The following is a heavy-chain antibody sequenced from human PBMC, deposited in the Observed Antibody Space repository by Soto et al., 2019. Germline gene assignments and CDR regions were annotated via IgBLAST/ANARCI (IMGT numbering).Heavy chain of an antibody. Sequence: QVQLVESGGGVVQPGRSLRLSCAASGFTFRNYGMHWVRQAPGKGLEWVTFLSYYGSNENYAESVKGRFTISRDISKNTLYLQMNSLRAEDTAVYYCAKEDNDYYCNGGGCYPAGVTHWCQGTPFTVSS. V-gene: IGHV3-30*18. CDR3: AKEDNDYYCNGGGCYPAGVTH. CDR2: LSYYGSNE. J-gene: IGHJ1*01. CDR1: GFTFRNYG. D-gene: IGHD2-15*01.